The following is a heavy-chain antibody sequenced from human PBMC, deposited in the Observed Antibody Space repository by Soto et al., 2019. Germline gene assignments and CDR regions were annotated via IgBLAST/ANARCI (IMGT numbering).Heavy chain of an antibody. CDR3: ARDYRTIQRGLHALVGGSYFDY. V-gene: IGHV1-2*04. CDR1: GYTFTGYY. Sequence: ASVKVSCTASGYTFTGYYMHWVRQAPGQGLEWMGWINPNSGGTNYAQKFQGWVTMTRDTSISTAYMELSRLRSDDTAVYYCARDYRTIQRGLHALVGGSYFDYWGQGTLVTV. J-gene: IGHJ4*02. D-gene: IGHD5-18*01. CDR2: INPNSGGT.